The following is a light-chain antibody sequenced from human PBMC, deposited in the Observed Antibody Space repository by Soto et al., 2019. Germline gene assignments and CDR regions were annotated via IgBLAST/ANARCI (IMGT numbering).Light chain of an antibody. Sequence: QSALAQPPSASGSPGQSVTISCTGTSSDVGGYDHVSWYQQHPGKAPKLIIFEVSQRPSGVPDRFSGSKSGNTASLTVSGLQAEDEADYYCSSYVRTNNLDVFGTGTKLTVL. CDR3: SSYVRTNNLDV. V-gene: IGLV2-8*01. J-gene: IGLJ1*01. CDR1: SSDVGGYDH. CDR2: EVS.